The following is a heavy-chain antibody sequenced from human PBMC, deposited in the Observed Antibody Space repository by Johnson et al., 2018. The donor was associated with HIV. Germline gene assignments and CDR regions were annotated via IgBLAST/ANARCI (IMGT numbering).Heavy chain of an antibody. Sequence: QVQLVESGGGLVKPGGSLRLSCVASGFTFSDYYMTWIRQAPGKGLEWVSYISTSDGTIYSADTVKGRFSISRDNAKNSLYLQMNSLRAEDTAVYYCARSRECSGGSCPDAFDIWGQGTMVTVSS. CDR2: ISTSDGTI. CDR3: ARSRECSGGSCPDAFDI. V-gene: IGHV3-11*04. J-gene: IGHJ3*02. D-gene: IGHD2-15*01. CDR1: GFTFSDYY.